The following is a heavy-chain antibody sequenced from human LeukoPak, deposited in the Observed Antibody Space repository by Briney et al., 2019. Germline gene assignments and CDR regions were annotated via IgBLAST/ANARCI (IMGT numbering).Heavy chain of an antibody. CDR1: GFTFSHYA. V-gene: IGHV3-23*01. J-gene: IGHJ4*02. CDR2: ISGSGGNT. Sequence: PGGSLRLSCSASGFTFSHYAMTWVRQAPGKGLDWVSAISGSGGNTYYGDSVKGRFTISRDNSKNTMYLQINSLRGEDTAVYYCAKDRESGYDFSTPDYWGQGTLVFVSS. D-gene: IGHD5-12*01. CDR3: AKDRESGYDFSTPDY.